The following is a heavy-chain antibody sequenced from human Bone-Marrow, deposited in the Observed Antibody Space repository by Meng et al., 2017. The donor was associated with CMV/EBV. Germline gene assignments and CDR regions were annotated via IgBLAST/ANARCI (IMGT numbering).Heavy chain of an antibody. CDR2: IKSKTDGGTT. Sequence: GESLKISCAASGFTFSNAWMSWVRQAPGKGLEWVGRIKSKTDGGTTDYAAPVKGRFTIPRDDSKNTLYLQMNSLKTEDTPVYYCTTDPLITIFGPQRPVDVWGQGTTVTVSS. J-gene: IGHJ6*02. CDR1: GFTFSNAW. D-gene: IGHD3-3*01. V-gene: IGHV3-15*01. CDR3: TTDPLITIFGPQRPVDV.